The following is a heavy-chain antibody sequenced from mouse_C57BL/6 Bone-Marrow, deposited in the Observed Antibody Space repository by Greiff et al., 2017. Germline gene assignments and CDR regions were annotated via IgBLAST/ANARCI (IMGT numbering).Heavy chain of an antibody. Sequence: EVKLMESGGGLVKPGGSLKLSCAASGFTFSDYGMHWVRQAPEKGLEWVAYISSGSSTIYYADTVKGRFTISRDNAKNTLFLQMTSLRSEDTAMYYCARPGGGTTVRSYAMDYWGQGTSVTVSS. V-gene: IGHV5-17*01. D-gene: IGHD1-1*01. CDR2: ISSGSSTI. J-gene: IGHJ4*01. CDR1: GFTFSDYG. CDR3: ARPGGGTTVRSYAMDY.